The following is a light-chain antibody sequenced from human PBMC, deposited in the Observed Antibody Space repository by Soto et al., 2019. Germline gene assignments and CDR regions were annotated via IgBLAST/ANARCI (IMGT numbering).Light chain of an antibody. V-gene: IGLV2-14*03. CDR3: NYYTSSSPQV. Sequence: QSALTQPASVSGSPGQSTTISCTGTSSDVGAYNYVSWYQQHPGKAPKLIIYDVNNRPSGVSDRFSGSKSGNTASLTISGLQDEDEDDYYSNYYTSSSPQVFGTGTKVTVL. CDR2: DVN. CDR1: SSDVGAYNY. J-gene: IGLJ1*01.